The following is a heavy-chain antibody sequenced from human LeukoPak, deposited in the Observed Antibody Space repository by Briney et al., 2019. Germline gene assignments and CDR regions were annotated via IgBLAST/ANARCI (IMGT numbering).Heavy chain of an antibody. V-gene: IGHV3-74*01. D-gene: IGHD3-10*01. CDR1: GFTFSTYW. CDR3: ARDRGINVVRGVIDY. Sequence: SGGSLRLSCAASGFTFSTYWMHWVRQAPGKGLVWVSRTNSDGSRTDYADSVKGRFTISRDNAENTLYLQMNSLRVEDTAVYYCARDRGINVVRGVIDYWGQGTLVTVSS. CDR2: TNSDGSRT. J-gene: IGHJ4*02.